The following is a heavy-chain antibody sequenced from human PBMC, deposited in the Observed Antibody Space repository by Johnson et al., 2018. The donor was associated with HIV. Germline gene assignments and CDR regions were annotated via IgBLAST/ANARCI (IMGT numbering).Heavy chain of an antibody. CDR3: AKVVTSSSSWQDDAFDI. V-gene: IGHV3-33*06. J-gene: IGHJ3*02. D-gene: IGHD6-13*01. CDR1: GFTFSTYG. Sequence: QVQLVESGGGVVQPGRSLRLSCAASGFTFSTYGMHWVRQAPGKGLEWVALIWYDGREKDYAASVQGRFPLPRDNSKNTLYLEMNSLRVEDTAVYYCAKVVTSSSSWQDDAFDIWGQGTVVTVSS. CDR2: IWYDGREK.